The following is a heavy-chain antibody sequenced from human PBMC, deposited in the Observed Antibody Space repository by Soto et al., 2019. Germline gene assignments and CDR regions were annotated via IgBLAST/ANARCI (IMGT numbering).Heavy chain of an antibody. CDR2: IYYTGNT. V-gene: IGHV4-39*01. CDR1: GGSISSSSYY. D-gene: IGHD3-9*01. J-gene: IGHJ4*02. CDR3: ARRTVNIRSFYSGLKSHCFDY. Sequence: SETLSLTCAVSGGSISSSSYYWGWIRQPPGKGLEWIGSIYYTGNTYYTPSLQSRVAISVDTSKTQFSLKLNSVTAADTAVYYCARRTVNIRSFYSGLKSHCFDYWGQGALVALSS.